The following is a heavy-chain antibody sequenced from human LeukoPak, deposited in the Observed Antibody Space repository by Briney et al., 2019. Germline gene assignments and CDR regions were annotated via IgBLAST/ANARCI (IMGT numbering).Heavy chain of an antibody. CDR3: ARARGAYLRY. CDR2: VSYDGARI. J-gene: IGHJ4*02. CDR1: GFTFRHYA. V-gene: IGHV3-30*09. Sequence: GGSLGLSCAASGFTFRHYAMHWVRQAPGKGLEWVAVVSYDGARIYYADSVKGRFAISRDNANSTLFLQMNNLTADDTALYYCARARGAYLRYWGQGTLVSVSS. D-gene: IGHD3-16*01.